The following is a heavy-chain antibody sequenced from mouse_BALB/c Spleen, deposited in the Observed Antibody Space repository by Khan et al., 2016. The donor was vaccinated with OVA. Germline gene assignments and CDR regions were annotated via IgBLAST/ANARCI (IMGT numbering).Heavy chain of an antibody. V-gene: IGHV1S137*01. D-gene: IGHD2-13*01. CDR1: GYTFTDYA. Sequence: QVQLKQSGAELVRPGVSVKISCKGSGYTFTDYAMHWVKQSHAKSLEWIGVISTYYGDTNYNQKFKGKATMTVDKSSSTAYMELARLTSEDSAIYYCARSDSGFAYWGQGTLVTVS. CDR2: ISTYYGDT. J-gene: IGHJ3*01. CDR3: ARSDSGFAY.